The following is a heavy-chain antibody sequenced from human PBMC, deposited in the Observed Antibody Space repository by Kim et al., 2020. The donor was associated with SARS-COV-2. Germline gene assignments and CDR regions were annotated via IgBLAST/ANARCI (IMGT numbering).Heavy chain of an antibody. CDR1: GYTFTSYD. CDR3: ARGLALWFGELIGGDWFDP. V-gene: IGHV1-8*01. Sequence: ASVKVSCKASGYTFTSYDINWVRQATGQGLEWMGWMNPNSGNTGYAQKFQGRVTMTRNTSISTAYMELSSLRSEDTAVYYCARGLALWFGELIGGDWFDPWGQGTLVTVSS. J-gene: IGHJ5*02. CDR2: MNPNSGNT. D-gene: IGHD3-10*01.